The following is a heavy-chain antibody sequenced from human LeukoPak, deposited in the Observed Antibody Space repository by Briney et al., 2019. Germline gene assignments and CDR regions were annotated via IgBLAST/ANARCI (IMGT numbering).Heavy chain of an antibody. V-gene: IGHV3-21*04. Sequence: GGSLRLSCAASGFTFSSYSMNWVRQAPGKGLEWVSSISSSSSYIYYADSVKGRFTISRDNSKNTLYLQMSSLRGEDTAVYYCAKVSSGWSLDYWGQGTLVTVSS. CDR3: AKVSSGWSLDY. J-gene: IGHJ4*02. D-gene: IGHD6-19*01. CDR2: ISSSSSYI. CDR1: GFTFSSYS.